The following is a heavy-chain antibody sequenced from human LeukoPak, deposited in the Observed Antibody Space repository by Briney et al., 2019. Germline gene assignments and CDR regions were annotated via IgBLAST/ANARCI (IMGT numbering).Heavy chain of an antibody. D-gene: IGHD4-23*01. Sequence: GGSLRLSCAASGITFSSYWMHWVRQAPGKGLVWVSSINSDEGSTTYADSVKGRFTISRDNSKNTLYLQMNSLRAEDTAVYYCARETYYGGNPPYFDYWGQGTLVTVSS. V-gene: IGHV3-74*01. CDR2: INSDEGST. CDR3: ARETYYGGNPPYFDY. CDR1: GITFSSYW. J-gene: IGHJ4*02.